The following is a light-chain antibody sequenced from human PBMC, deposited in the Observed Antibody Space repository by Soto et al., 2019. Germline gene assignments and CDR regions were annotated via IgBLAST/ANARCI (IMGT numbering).Light chain of an antibody. J-gene: IGLJ3*02. CDR2: AGS. CDR1: SSDVGSYNL. V-gene: IGLV2-23*01. Sequence: QPVLTQPASVSGSPGQSITISCTGTSSDVGSYNLVSWYQQHPGKAPKLMIYAGSERPSGVSNRFSGSKSGNTASLTISGLQAEDEADYYCCSYASSSTLVFGGGTKLTVL. CDR3: CSYASSSTLV.